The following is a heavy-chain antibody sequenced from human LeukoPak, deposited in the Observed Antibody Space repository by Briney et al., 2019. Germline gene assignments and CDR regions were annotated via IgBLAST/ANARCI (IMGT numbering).Heavy chain of an antibody. CDR3: ARAPYCSSTSCNYFYYSMGV. CDR1: GYTLTSYG. Sequence: GASVKVSCKASGYTLTSYGISWVRQAPGQGLEWMGWISPSNGNTNYAQKLQGRVTMTTDTSTSTAYMELRSLRSDDTAVYYCARAPYCSSTSCNYFYYSMGVWGQGTTVTVSS. CDR2: ISPSNGNT. V-gene: IGHV1-18*01. D-gene: IGHD2-2*01. J-gene: IGHJ6*02.